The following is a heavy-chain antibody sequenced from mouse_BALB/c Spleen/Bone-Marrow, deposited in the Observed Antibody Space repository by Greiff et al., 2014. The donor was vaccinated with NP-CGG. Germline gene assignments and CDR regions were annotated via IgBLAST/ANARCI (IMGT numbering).Heavy chain of an antibody. CDR2: IWGDGST. Sequence: QVQLKESGPGLVAPSQSLSITCTVSGFSLTGYGVNWVRQPPGKGLEWLGMIWGDGSTDYNSARKSRLSISKDNSKSQVFLKMNSLQTDDTARYYCARDAGTGRFAYWGQGTLVTVSA. CDR3: ARDAGTGRFAY. J-gene: IGHJ3*01. V-gene: IGHV2-6-7*01. CDR1: GFSLTGYG. D-gene: IGHD4-1*01.